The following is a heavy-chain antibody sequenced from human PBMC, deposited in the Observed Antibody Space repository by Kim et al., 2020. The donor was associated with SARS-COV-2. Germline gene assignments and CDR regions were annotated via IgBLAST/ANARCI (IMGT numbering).Heavy chain of an antibody. Sequence: SETLSLTCTVSGGSISSYSWSWIRQPPGKGLEWIGYIYYSGSTNYNASLKSRVTILVETSKNQFALKLSSVSPADTAVYDCARSYKIFGVVIPPYGMDVWGQGTTVTVSS. V-gene: IGHV4-59*01. CDR3: ARSYKIFGVVIPPYGMDV. J-gene: IGHJ6*02. CDR1: GGSISSYS. D-gene: IGHD3-3*01. CDR2: IYYSGST.